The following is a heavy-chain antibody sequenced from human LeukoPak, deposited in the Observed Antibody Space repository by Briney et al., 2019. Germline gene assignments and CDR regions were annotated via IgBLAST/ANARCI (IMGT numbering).Heavy chain of an antibody. Sequence: GGSLRLSCAASGFTFSSYGMHWVRQAPGKGLEWVAVIWYDASNKYYADSVEGRFTISRDNSRNTLSLQMKSLRAEDTAMYYCARDPLGYCSSSSCYSDHYYMDVWGKGTTVTVSS. CDR1: GFTFSSYG. J-gene: IGHJ6*03. CDR2: IWYDASNK. CDR3: ARDPLGYCSSSSCYSDHYYMDV. D-gene: IGHD2-2*01. V-gene: IGHV3-33*01.